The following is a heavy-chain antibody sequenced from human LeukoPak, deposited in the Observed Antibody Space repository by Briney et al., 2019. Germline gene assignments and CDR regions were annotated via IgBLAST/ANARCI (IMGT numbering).Heavy chain of an antibody. CDR1: GFTFNNYA. J-gene: IGHJ4*02. Sequence: GGSLRLSCAASGFTFNNYAMSWVRQAPGKGLECVSAIGGSGVSTYYADSVKGRFTISRDNSKNTLSLLMDSLRAEDTAVYYCAKLGLDIVVVVAAYFDYWGQGTLVTVSS. D-gene: IGHD2-15*01. CDR2: IGGSGVST. CDR3: AKLGLDIVVVVAAYFDY. V-gene: IGHV3-23*01.